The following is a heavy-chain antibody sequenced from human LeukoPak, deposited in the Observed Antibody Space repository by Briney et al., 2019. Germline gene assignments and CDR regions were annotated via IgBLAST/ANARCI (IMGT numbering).Heavy chain of an antibody. CDR1: GASTSSGLYY. J-gene: IGHJ6*03. Sequence: SETLSLTCTVSGASTSSGLYYWNWFRQPAGKGLEYIGRIYYSGSTNYNPSLKSRVTISVDTSKNQFSLKLSSVTAADTAVYYCARVAFAYCGGDCYPRYYYYYMDVWGKGTTVTVSS. CDR3: ARVAFAYCGGDCYPRYYYYYMDV. D-gene: IGHD2-21*02. V-gene: IGHV4-61*10. CDR2: IYYSGST.